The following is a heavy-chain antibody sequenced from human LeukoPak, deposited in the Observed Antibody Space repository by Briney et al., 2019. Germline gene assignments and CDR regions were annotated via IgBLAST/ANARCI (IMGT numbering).Heavy chain of an antibody. Sequence: ASVKVSCKASGGTFSSYAISWVRQAPGQGLEWMGLINPSGGRTTYAQKFQGRVTLTRDMSTSTVYMELSSLRSEDTAVYYCARDTPYDTSGYFFDYWGQGTLVTASS. J-gene: IGHJ4*02. CDR2: INPSGGRT. V-gene: IGHV1-46*01. CDR3: ARDTPYDTSGYFFDY. CDR1: GGTFSSYA. D-gene: IGHD3-22*01.